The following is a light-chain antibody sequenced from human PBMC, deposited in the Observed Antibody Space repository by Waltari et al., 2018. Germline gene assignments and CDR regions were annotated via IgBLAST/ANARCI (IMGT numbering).Light chain of an antibody. J-gene: IGLJ2*01. CDR3: QSADSSGSVV. V-gene: IGLV3-25*03. Sequence: SFELTQPPSLSVSPGQTARITCSGDALSKQYAHWHQQRPGLAPVLVIYKDSERPSGIPERFSGSSSGTTVTLTLSGVQAEDEADYYCQSADSSGSVVFGGGTKL. CDR2: KDS. CDR1: ALSKQY.